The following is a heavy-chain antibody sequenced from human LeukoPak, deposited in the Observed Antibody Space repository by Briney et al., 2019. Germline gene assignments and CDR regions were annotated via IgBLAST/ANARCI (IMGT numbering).Heavy chain of an antibody. CDR2: IYYSGST. D-gene: IGHD3-10*01. J-gene: IGHJ2*01. CDR1: GGSISSSSYY. CDR3: ARGRITLNYGSARYWYFDL. Sequence: SETLSLTCTVSGGSISSSSYYWGWIRQPPGKGLEWIGSIYYSGSTYYNPSLKSRVTISVDTSKNQFSLKLSSVTAADTAVYYCARGRITLNYGSARYWYFDLWGRGTLVTVSS. V-gene: IGHV4-39*01.